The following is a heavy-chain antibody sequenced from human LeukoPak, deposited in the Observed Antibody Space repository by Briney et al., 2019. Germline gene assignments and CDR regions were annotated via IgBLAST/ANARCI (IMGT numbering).Heavy chain of an antibody. Sequence: GGSLRLSCAASGFTFSLFAMHWVRQSPGKGLEWVAAISYDGKDKFYADSVQGRFTFSRDNAKNSLYLQMNGLRAEDTAVYYCAELGITMIGGVWGKGTTVTISS. D-gene: IGHD3-10*02. V-gene: IGHV3-30*04. CDR3: AELGITMIGGV. CDR1: GFTFSLFA. CDR2: ISYDGKDK. J-gene: IGHJ6*04.